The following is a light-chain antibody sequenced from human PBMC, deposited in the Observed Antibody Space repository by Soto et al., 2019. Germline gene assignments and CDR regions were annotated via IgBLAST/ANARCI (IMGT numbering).Light chain of an antibody. J-gene: IGKJ3*01. CDR2: GTS. CDR3: QQYNNWPFT. Sequence: EIVMTQSPATLSVSPGERATLSCRASQSVSSNLAWYQQKPGQAPRLLIYGTSTRATGIPARFSGSGSGTEFTLTISSLQSEDFAVYYCQQYNNWPFTFGPGTNADIK. CDR1: QSVSSN. V-gene: IGKV3-15*01.